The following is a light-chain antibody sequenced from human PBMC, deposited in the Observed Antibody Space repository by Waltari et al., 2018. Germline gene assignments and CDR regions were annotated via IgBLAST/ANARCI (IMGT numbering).Light chain of an antibody. Sequence: QSVLTQPPSVSAAPGQKVTISCPGSSSNIGLHYVPWYQQLPGTAPKLLIYDNDKRPSGIPDRFSGSKSGTSATLGITGLQTGDEADYYCGTWDSSLSAVVFGGGTKLTVL. CDR3: GTWDSSLSAVV. CDR1: SSNIGLHY. V-gene: IGLV1-51*01. CDR2: DND. J-gene: IGLJ2*01.